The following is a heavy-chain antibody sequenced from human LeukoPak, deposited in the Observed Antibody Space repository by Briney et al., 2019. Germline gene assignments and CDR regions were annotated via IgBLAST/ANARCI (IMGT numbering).Heavy chain of an antibody. V-gene: IGHV3-9*01. J-gene: IGHJ4*02. Sequence: QTGGSLRHSCAASGFTFYDYAMHWVRQAPGKGLDRVSGISWNSGSIGYADSVKGRFTISRDNAKNSLYLQINSLRAEDTALYYCAKDVGYGELHDLTFDFWGQGTLVTVSS. CDR2: ISWNSGSI. D-gene: IGHD3-10*01. CDR3: AKDVGYGELHDLTFDF. CDR1: GFTFYDYA.